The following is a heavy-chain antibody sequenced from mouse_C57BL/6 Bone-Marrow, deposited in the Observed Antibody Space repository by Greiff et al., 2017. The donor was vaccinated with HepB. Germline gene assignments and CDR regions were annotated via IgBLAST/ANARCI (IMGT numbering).Heavy chain of an antibody. CDR3: ARDGTTVVATRYYFDY. CDR1: GYTFTDYT. J-gene: IGHJ2*01. D-gene: IGHD1-1*01. Sequence: VQLVESDAELVKPGASVKISCKASGYTFTDYTIHWMKQRPEQGLEWIGCIYPRDGSTKYNEKFKGKDTLTADKSSSTAYMQLNSLTSEDSAVYFCARDGTTVVATRYYFDYWGQGTTLTVSS. CDR2: IYPRDGST. V-gene: IGHV1-78*01.